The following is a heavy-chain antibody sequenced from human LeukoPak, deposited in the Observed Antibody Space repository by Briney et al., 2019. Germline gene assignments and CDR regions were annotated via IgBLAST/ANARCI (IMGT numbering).Heavy chain of an antibody. CDR2: ISGSGGST. Sequence: GGSLRLSCAASGFTFSSYAMSWVRQAPGKGLKWVSAISGSGGSTYYADSVKGRFTISRDNSKNTLYLQMNSLRAEDTAVYYCAKGETSQPYYFDYWGQGTLVTVSS. J-gene: IGHJ4*02. D-gene: IGHD2-2*01. CDR3: AKGETSQPYYFDY. V-gene: IGHV3-23*01. CDR1: GFTFSSYA.